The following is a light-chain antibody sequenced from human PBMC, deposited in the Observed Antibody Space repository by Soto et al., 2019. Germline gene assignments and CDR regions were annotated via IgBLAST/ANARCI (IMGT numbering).Light chain of an antibody. CDR1: QTISSW. CDR3: QQYNSYSQWT. J-gene: IGKJ1*01. CDR2: DAS. V-gene: IGKV1-5*01. Sequence: DIQMTQSPSTLSASVGDRVTITCRASQTISSWLAWHQQKSGRAPKLLIYDASSLESGVPSRFSGSGSGTEFTLTISSLQPDDFATYYCQQYNSYSQWTFGQGTKVDIK.